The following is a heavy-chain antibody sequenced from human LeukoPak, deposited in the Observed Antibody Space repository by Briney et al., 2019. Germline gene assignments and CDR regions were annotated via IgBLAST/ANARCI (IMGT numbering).Heavy chain of an antibody. CDR3: ARDRRMGAYCGGDCYSYWFGP. CDR2: IYYSGST. D-gene: IGHD2-21*02. J-gene: IGHJ5*02. CDR1: GGSISSSSYY. V-gene: IGHV4-39*07. Sequence: SETLSLTCTVSGGSISSSSYYWGWIRQPPGKGLEWIVSIYYSGSTYYNPSLKSRVTISVDTSKNQFSLKLSSVTAADTAVYYCARDRRMGAYCGGDCYSYWFGPWGQGTLVTVSS.